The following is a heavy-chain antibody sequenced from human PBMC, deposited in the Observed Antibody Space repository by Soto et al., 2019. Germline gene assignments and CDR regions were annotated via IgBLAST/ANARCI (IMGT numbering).Heavy chain of an antibody. J-gene: IGHJ4*02. CDR1: GYTFTSYG. CDR2: VSTNNADT. V-gene: IGHV1-18*01. CDR3: ARELSTDSSADYSLAY. D-gene: IGHD3-22*01. Sequence: ASVKVACKPSGYTFTSYGLAWLRQAPGQRPEWMGWVSTNNADTNYAQKFKGRVSMTSDRSTTTTYMELMSLRSDDKAIYYCARELSTDSSADYSLAYWGQGTLVTVSS.